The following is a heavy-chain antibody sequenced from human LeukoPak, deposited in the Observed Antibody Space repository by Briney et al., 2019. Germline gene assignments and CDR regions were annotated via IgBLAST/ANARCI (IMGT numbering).Heavy chain of an antibody. D-gene: IGHD3-22*01. CDR1: GFTFSSYW. Sequence: PGGSLRLSCAASGFTFSSYWMSWVRQAPGKGLEWVANIKQDGSEKHYVDSVKGRFTISRDNAKNSLYLQMNSLRAEDTAVYYCARGDITMIVVLEYYFDYWGQGTLVTVSS. CDR2: IKQDGSEK. J-gene: IGHJ4*02. V-gene: IGHV3-7*01. CDR3: ARGDITMIVVLEYYFDY.